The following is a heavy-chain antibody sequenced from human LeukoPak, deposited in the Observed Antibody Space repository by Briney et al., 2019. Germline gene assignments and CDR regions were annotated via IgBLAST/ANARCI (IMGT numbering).Heavy chain of an antibody. Sequence: GASVKVSCKASGGTFSRYAISWVRQAPGQGLEWMGRIIPFGTANYAQKLQGRVTMTTDTSTSTAYMELRSLRSDDTAVYYCARDSVDYYDSSGYYYGFVFDYWGQGTLVTVSS. J-gene: IGHJ4*02. CDR1: GGTFSRYA. D-gene: IGHD3-22*01. CDR2: IIPFGTA. V-gene: IGHV1-69*05. CDR3: ARDSVDYYDSSGYYYGFVFDY.